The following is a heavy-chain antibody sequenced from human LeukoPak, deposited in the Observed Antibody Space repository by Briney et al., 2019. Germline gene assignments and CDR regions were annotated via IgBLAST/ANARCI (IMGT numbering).Heavy chain of an antibody. V-gene: IGHV3-23*01. J-gene: IGHJ4*02. Sequence: GGSLRLSCAASGFTFPNYAMSWVRQAPGKGLEWVSAFSGFTAGTSYTYYADSVRGRFTISRDNSKNTVYLQLSNLRAEDTAVYYCANGSVETGLGKFFDNWGQGTLVTVSS. CDR2: FSGFTAGTSYT. CDR3: ANGSVETGLGKFFDN. D-gene: IGHD7-27*01. CDR1: GFTFPNYA.